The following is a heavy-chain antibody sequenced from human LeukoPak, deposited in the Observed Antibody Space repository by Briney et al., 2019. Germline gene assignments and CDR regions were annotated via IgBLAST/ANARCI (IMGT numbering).Heavy chain of an antibody. CDR3: AGINDYGDPTGAFDI. J-gene: IGHJ3*02. Sequence: GGSLRLSCAASGFTFSSYGIHWVRQAPGKGLEWVAFIRKEGTNKYYSDSVKGRFTISRDNSKNTLYLEMNSLRVEDTAVYYCAGINDYGDPTGAFDIWGQGTMVTVSS. CDR1: GFTFSSYG. V-gene: IGHV3-30*02. D-gene: IGHD4-17*01. CDR2: IRKEGTNK.